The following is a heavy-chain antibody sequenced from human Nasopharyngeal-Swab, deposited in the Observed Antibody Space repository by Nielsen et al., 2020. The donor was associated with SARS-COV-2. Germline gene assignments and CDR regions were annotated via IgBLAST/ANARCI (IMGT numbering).Heavy chain of an antibody. Sequence: GESLKISCAASGFTFSSYGMHWVRPAPGKGLEWVAVISYDGSNKYYADSVKGRFTISRDNSKNTLYLQMNSLRAEDTAVYYCAKETDSSSDYWGQGTLVTVSS. CDR3: AKETDSSSDY. CDR2: ISYDGSNK. J-gene: IGHJ4*02. V-gene: IGHV3-30*18. D-gene: IGHD3-22*01. CDR1: GFTFSSYG.